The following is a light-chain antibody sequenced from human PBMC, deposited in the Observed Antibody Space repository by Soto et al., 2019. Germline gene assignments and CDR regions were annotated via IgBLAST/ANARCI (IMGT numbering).Light chain of an antibody. CDR1: QGISSY. J-gene: IGKJ5*01. CDR2: TAS. CDR3: QQRNSYPIT. V-gene: IGKV1-9*01. Sequence: DIQLTQSPSFLSASVGDRVTITCRASQGISSYLAWYQQKPGKAPNLLILTASTLQSGVPSRFSGSGSGTEFTLTISSLQPEDFATYYCQQRNSYPITFGQGTRLEIK.